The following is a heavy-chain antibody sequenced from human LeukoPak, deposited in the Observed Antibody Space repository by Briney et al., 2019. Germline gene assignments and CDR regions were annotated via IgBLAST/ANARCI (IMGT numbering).Heavy chain of an antibody. D-gene: IGHD6-6*01. CDR2: IYYSEST. J-gene: IGHJ4*02. CDR3: ARAMSIAARLQTIFDY. V-gene: IGHV4-39*07. Sequence: PSETLSLTCTVSGGSISSSSYYWGWIRQPPGKGVEWIGSIYYSESTYYNPSLKSRVTISVDTSKNLFSLNLTSVTAADTAVYYCARAMSIAARLQTIFDYWGQGTLVTVSS. CDR1: GGSISSSSYY.